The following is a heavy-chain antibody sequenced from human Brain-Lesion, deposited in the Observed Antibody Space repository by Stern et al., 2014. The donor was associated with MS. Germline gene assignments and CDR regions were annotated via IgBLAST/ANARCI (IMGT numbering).Heavy chain of an antibody. CDR1: GFTFSTYA. D-gene: IGHD3-10*01. CDR3: ARGGRGVGLEY. Sequence: DQLVESGGGVVQPGRSLSLSCVASGFTFSTYAMHWVRQAPGKGLERVAFVSYDGTQRNSTDSVKARFTISRDNSKNTLYLHMNSLRDEDTAVYFCARGGRGVGLEYWGQGALVTVSS. J-gene: IGHJ4*02. V-gene: IGHV3-30-3*01. CDR2: VSYDGTQR.